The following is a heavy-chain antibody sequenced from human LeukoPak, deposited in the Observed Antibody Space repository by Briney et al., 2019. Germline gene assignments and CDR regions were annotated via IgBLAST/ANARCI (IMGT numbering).Heavy chain of an antibody. V-gene: IGHV3-66*01. J-gene: IGHJ4*02. D-gene: IGHD2-21*02. CDR2: MYSVGTT. CDR1: AFSVGDNY. CDR3: ARGPSDYYNT. Sequence: GGSLRLSCAASAFSVGDNYMTWVRQAPGKGLQWVSFMYSVGTTFYADSVKGRFTMSRDSSKNTLYLQMNSLRVEDTAIYYCARGPSDYYNTGGEETLVTVSS.